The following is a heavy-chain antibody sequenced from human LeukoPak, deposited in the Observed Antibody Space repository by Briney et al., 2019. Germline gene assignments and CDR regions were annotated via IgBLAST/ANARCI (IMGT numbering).Heavy chain of an antibody. CDR1: GGSISSYY. CDR2: INTSGST. CDR3: AREGGDPRWLDP. D-gene: IGHD6-25*01. Sequence: SETLSLTCTVSGGSISSYYWTWIRQSAGKGLEWIGRINTSGSTNYNPSLRSPVTMSVNTSKNQFSLNLTSVTAADTAVYSCAREGGDPRWLDPWGQGTLVTVSS. J-gene: IGHJ5*02. V-gene: IGHV4-4*07.